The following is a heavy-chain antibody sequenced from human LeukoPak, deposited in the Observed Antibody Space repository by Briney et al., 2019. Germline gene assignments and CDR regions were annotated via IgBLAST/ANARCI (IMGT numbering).Heavy chain of an antibody. CDR3: ARAGGDIVVVPAARPFDY. CDR2: INPNSGGT. Sequence: GASVKVSCKASGYTFTGYYMHWVRQAPGQGLEWMGWINPNSGGTNYAQKFQGRVTMTRDTSISTAYMELSRLRSDDTAVYYCARAGGDIVVVPAARPFDYWGKGTQVTVSS. J-gene: IGHJ4*02. D-gene: IGHD2-2*01. V-gene: IGHV1-2*02. CDR1: GYTFTGYY.